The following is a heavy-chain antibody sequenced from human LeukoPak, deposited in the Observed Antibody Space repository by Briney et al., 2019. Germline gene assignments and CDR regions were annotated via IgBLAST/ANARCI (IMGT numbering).Heavy chain of an antibody. V-gene: IGHV3-23*01. CDR2: IGGSGGGT. D-gene: IGHD2-15*01. CDR1: GFTFSSYA. Sequence: GGSLRLSCAASGFTFSSYAMGWVRQAPGKGLEWVSSIGGSGGGTYYADSVKGRFTISRDNSKNTLYLQMNSLRVEDTAVYYCAKSQRHIVVVVAAITPDYWGQGTLVTVSS. CDR3: AKSQRHIVVVVAAITPDY. J-gene: IGHJ4*02.